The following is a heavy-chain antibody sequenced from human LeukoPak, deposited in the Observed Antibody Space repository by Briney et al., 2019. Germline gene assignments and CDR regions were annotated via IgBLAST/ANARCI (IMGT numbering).Heavy chain of an antibody. CDR1: GYTLTELS. CDR3: ARDTGYSYGYGHWGYYYYMDV. J-gene: IGHJ6*03. V-gene: IGHV1-24*01. CDR2: FDPEDGET. D-gene: IGHD5-18*01. Sequence: ASVKVSCKVSGYTLTELSMHWVRQAPGKGLEWMGGFDPEDGETIYAQKFQGRVTITADESTSTAYMELSSLRSEDTAMYYCARDTGYSYGYGHWGYYYYMDVWGKGTTVTISS.